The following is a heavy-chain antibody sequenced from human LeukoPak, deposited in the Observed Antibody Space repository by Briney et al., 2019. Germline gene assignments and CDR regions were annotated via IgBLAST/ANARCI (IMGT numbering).Heavy chain of an antibody. V-gene: IGHV1-46*01. CDR1: GYTFTSNY. J-gene: IGHJ4*02. CDR3: ARDPEGFAY. Sequence: EASVTVSCKASGYTFTSNYIHWVRQAPGQGLEWMGMIYPRDGSTSYAQKFQGRVTVTRDTSTSTVHMELSGLRSEDTAVYYCARDPEGFAYWGQGTLVTVSS. CDR2: IYPRDGST.